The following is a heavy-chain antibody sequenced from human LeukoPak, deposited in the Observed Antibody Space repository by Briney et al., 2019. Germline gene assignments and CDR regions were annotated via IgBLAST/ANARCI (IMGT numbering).Heavy chain of an antibody. J-gene: IGHJ6*02. V-gene: IGHV1-18*01. D-gene: IGHD3-10*01. CDR3: ATLPPLWLGKDV. Sequence: ASVKVSCKASGYTFTSYGISWVRQAPGQGLEWMGWISAYNGNTNYAQKLQGRVTMTTDTSTSTAYMELSGLRSEDTAIYYCATLPPLWLGKDVWGQGTTVTVSS. CDR1: GYTFTSYG. CDR2: ISAYNGNT.